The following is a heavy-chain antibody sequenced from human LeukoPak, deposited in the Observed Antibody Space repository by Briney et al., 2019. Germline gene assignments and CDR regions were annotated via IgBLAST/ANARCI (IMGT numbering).Heavy chain of an antibody. CDR1: GYTFTRYY. Sequence: GASVKVSCKSSGYTFTRYYMHWVRQAPGQGLERMGIIDPSGGSTSYAQKFQGGVTMTRDATTSAVYLKLSSLTSEDTAVYYCARDFREMPNYWGQGTLVTVSS. D-gene: IGHD5-24*01. V-gene: IGHV1-46*01. J-gene: IGHJ4*02. CDR3: ARDFREMPNY. CDR2: IDPSGGST.